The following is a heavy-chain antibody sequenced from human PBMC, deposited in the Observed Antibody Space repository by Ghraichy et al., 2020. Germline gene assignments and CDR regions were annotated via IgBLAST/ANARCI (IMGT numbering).Heavy chain of an antibody. CDR1: GFTVSSNY. D-gene: IGHD3-22*01. J-gene: IGHJ4*02. CDR2: IYSGGST. Sequence: GGSLRLSCAASGFTVSSNYMSWVRQAPGKGLEWVSVIYSGGSTYYADSVKGRFTISRDNSKNTLYLQMNSLRAEDTAVYYCARTPYDSSGYRIDYWGQGTLVTVSS. CDR3: ARTPYDSSGYRIDY. V-gene: IGHV3-66*01.